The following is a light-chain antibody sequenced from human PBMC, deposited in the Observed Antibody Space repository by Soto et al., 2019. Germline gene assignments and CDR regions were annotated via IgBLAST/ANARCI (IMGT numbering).Light chain of an antibody. J-gene: IGKJ5*01. CDR1: QDISNY. CDR2: DAS. Sequence: DIQRTQSPSSLSASVGDRVTITCQASQDISNYLNWYKQKPGKAPKLLIYDASNLETGVPSRFSGSGSGTDFTFTISSLKPEDIETYYCQQYDNLPLTFGQGTRLEIK. V-gene: IGKV1-33*01. CDR3: QQYDNLPLT.